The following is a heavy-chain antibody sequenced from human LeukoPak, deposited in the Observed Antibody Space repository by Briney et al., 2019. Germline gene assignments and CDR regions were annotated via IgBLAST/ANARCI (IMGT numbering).Heavy chain of an antibody. V-gene: IGHV4-59*01. CDR2: IYYSGST. Sequence: SETLSLTCTASGGSISSYYWSRIRQPPGKGLEWIGYIYYSGSTNYNPSLKSRVTISVDTSKNQFSLKLSSVTAADTAVYYCARGSGWSTEPDYWGQGTLVTVSS. J-gene: IGHJ4*02. CDR1: GGSISSYY. D-gene: IGHD6-19*01. CDR3: ARGSGWSTEPDY.